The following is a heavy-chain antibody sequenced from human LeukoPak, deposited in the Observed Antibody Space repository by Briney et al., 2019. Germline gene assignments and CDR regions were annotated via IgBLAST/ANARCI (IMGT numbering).Heavy chain of an antibody. V-gene: IGHV3-23*01. CDR3: ARGITGPDD. D-gene: IGHD1-1*01. Sequence: GGSLRLSCAASGFTFSSYGMTWVRQAPGKGLEWVSGISVGGNNKYYADSVKGRFTISRDNSKNTLYLQMNSLRAEDTAVYYCARGITGPDDCGPGTLVTVSS. J-gene: IGHJ4*02. CDR2: ISVGGNNK. CDR1: GFTFSSYG.